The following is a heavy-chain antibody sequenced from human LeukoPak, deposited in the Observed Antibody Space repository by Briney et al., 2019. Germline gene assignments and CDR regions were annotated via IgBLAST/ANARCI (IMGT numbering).Heavy chain of an antibody. Sequence: SETLSLTCAVSGYSISSGYHWAWIRQPPGKGLEWIGSIYHSGSTYYNPSLKSRVTISVDTSKNQFSLKLSSVTAADTAVYYCARDTVTTLGYFDYWGQGTLVTVSS. CDR1: GYSISSGYH. CDR3: ARDTVTTLGYFDY. CDR2: IYHSGST. V-gene: IGHV4-38-2*02. D-gene: IGHD4-11*01. J-gene: IGHJ4*02.